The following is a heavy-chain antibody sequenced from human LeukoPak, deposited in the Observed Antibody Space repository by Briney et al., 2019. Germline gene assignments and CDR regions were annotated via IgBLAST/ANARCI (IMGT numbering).Heavy chain of an antibody. CDR2: ISCSGSTI. J-gene: IGHJ4*02. D-gene: IGHD2-15*01. CDR3: ARWLGYCSGGSCYETGVIDY. V-gene: IGHV3-11*04. Sequence: GGSLRLSCAASGFTLRDYHMSGIRQSTGKALEWVSYISCSGSTIYYAGSVKGRFTISRDNAKNSLYLQMNSLRAEDTAVYYCARWLGYCSGGSCYETGVIDYWGQGTLVTVSS. CDR1: GFTLRDYH.